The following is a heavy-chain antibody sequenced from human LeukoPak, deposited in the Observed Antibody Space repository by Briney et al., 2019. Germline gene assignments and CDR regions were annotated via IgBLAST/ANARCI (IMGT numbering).Heavy chain of an antibody. D-gene: IGHD5-12*01. CDR3: ARMVLVDIEFYYYMDV. CDR2: IDWDDDK. J-gene: IGHJ6*03. V-gene: IGHV2-70*11. CDR1: GFSLSTSGMC. Sequence: ESGPALVKPTQTLTLTCTFSGFSLSTSGMCVSWIRQPPGKALEWLARIDWDDDKYYSTSLKTRLTISKDTSKNQVVLTMTNMDPVDTATYYCARMVLVDIEFYYYMDVWGKGTTVTVSS.